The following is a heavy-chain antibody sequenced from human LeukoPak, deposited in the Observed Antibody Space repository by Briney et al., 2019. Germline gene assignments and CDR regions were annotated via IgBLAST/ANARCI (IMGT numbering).Heavy chain of an antibody. J-gene: IGHJ4*02. CDR3: AKGSPIYDFWSGYYPIYFDY. D-gene: IGHD3-3*01. Sequence: GGSLRLSCAASGFTFSSYAMSWVRQAPGKGLEWVSAISGSGGSTYYADSVKGRFTISRDNSKNTLYLQMNSLRAEDTAVYYCAKGSPIYDFWSGYYPIYFDYWGQGTLVTVSS. CDR2: ISGSGGST. V-gene: IGHV3-23*01. CDR1: GFTFSSYA.